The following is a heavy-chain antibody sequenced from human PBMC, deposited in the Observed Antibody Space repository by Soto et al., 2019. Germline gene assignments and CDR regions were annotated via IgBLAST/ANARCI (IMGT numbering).Heavy chain of an antibody. CDR3: ARELRVHKTAGSLRSYYMDV. CDR1: GGSISSYY. D-gene: IGHD2-8*01. V-gene: IGHV4-59*01. J-gene: IGHJ6*03. CDR2: IYYSGST. Sequence: PSETLSLTCTVSGGSISSYYWSWIRQPPGKGLEWIGYIYYSGSTNYNPSLKSRVTISVDTSKNQFSLKLSSVTAADTAVYYCARELRVHKTAGSLRSYYMDVWGQGNTVTVSS.